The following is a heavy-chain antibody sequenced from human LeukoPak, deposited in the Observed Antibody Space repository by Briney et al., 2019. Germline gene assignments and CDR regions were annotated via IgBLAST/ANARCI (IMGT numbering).Heavy chain of an antibody. CDR2: INHSGST. J-gene: IGHJ4*02. D-gene: IGHD3-3*01. CDR1: GGSISSGSYY. Sequence: SETLSLTCTVSGGSISSGSYYWSWIRQPPGKGLEWIGEINHSGSTNYNPSLKSRVTISVDTSKNQFSLKLSSVTAADTAVYYCATDRSIFGRTFDYWGQGTLVTVSS. CDR3: ATDRSIFGRTFDY. V-gene: IGHV4-39*07.